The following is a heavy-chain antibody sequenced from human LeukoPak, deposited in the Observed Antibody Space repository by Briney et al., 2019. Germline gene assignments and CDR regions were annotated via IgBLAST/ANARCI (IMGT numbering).Heavy chain of an antibody. Sequence: PGGSLRLSCAASGFTVSSNYMSWVRQAPGKGLEWVSVIYSGGSTYYADSVRGRFTISRDNSKNTLYLQMNSLRAEDTAVYYCARSSGRDSGWWYWFDPWGQGTLVTVSS. V-gene: IGHV3-53*01. CDR1: GFTVSSNY. CDR3: ARSSGRDSGWWYWFDP. D-gene: IGHD6-19*01. CDR2: IYSGGST. J-gene: IGHJ5*02.